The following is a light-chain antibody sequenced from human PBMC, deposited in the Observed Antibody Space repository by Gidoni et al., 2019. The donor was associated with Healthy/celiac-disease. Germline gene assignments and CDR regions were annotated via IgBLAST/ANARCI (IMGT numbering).Light chain of an antibody. CDR2: WAS. J-gene: IGKJ2*01. CDR3: QQYFSTPRT. V-gene: IGKV4-1*01. Sequence: IVMPPSPASLAVSLGERATINCKSSQSVLYSYNNKNYLAWYQHKPGQPPKLLIYWASTRESGVPDRFSGGGSGTDFTLTISSLQAEDVAVYYCQQYFSTPRTFGQGTKLEIK. CDR1: QSVLYSYNNKNY.